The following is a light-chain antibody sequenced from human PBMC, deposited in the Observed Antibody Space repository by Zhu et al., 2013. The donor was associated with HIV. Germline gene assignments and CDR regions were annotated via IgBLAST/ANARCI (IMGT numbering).Light chain of an antibody. V-gene: IGKV4-1*01. J-gene: IGKJ4*01. CDR1: QSVLYSSNNKNY. CDR2: WAS. Sequence: DIVMTQSPDSLAVSLGERATFNCKSSQSVLYSSNNKNYLAWYQQKPGQPPKLLIYWASTRQSGVPDRFRGSGSGTDFTLTISSLQAEDVAVYYCQQYYTTPLTFGGGTKAEI. CDR3: QQYYTTPLT.